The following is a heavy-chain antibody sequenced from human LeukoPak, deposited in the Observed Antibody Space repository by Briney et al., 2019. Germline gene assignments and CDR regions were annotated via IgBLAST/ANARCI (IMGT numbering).Heavy chain of an antibody. Sequence: SETLSLTCTVSGGSISGSYWSWIRQPPGKGLEWIGYIYYSGNTNYNPSLKSRVTISVDTSKTQFSLKLSSVTAADTAVYYCARAAVTTSRYFQHWGQGTLVTVSS. CDR3: ARAAVTTSRYFQH. J-gene: IGHJ1*01. D-gene: IGHD4-17*01. V-gene: IGHV4-59*01. CDR1: GGSISGSY. CDR2: IYYSGNT.